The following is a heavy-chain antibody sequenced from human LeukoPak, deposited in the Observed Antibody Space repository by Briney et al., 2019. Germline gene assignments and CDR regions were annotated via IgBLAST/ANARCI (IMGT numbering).Heavy chain of an antibody. CDR1: GGTFSSYA. V-gene: IGHV1-8*02. Sequence: GASVKVSCKASGGTFSSYAISWVRQATGQGLEWMGWMNPHSGNTGYAQKFQGRVTMTRNTSISTAYMELSSLRSEDTAVYYCARLSSHYGDYKVDPWGQGTLVTVSS. D-gene: IGHD4-17*01. CDR2: MNPHSGNT. J-gene: IGHJ5*02. CDR3: ARLSSHYGDYKVDP.